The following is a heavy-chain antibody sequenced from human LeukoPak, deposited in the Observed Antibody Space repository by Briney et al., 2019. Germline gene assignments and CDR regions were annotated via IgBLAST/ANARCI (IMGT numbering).Heavy chain of an antibody. J-gene: IGHJ4*02. CDR3: AREGDTAMVIGYFDY. D-gene: IGHD5-18*01. Sequence: GGSLRLSCAASGFTFSSYAMHWVRQAPGKGLEWVAVISYDGSNKYYADSVKGRFTISRDNSKNTLYLQMNSLRAEDTAVYYCAREGDTAMVIGYFDYWAREPWSPSP. CDR1: GFTFSSYA. CDR2: ISYDGSNK. V-gene: IGHV3-30-3*01.